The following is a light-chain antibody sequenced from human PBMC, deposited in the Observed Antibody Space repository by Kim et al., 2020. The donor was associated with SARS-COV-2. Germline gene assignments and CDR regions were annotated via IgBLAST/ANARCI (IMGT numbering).Light chain of an antibody. J-gene: IGLJ2*01. Sequence: PERTARITCGGNSIGSKSVHWYQQMPGQAPVLVISYDSDRPSGIPERFSGSNSGNTATLTVSRVEAGDEADYYCQVWDSSSDHRVVFGGGTQLTVL. CDR1: SIGSKS. CDR2: YDS. CDR3: QVWDSSSDHRVV. V-gene: IGLV3-21*04.